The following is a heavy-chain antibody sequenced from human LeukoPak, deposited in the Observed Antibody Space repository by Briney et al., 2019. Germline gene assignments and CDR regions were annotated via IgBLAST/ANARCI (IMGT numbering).Heavy chain of an antibody. D-gene: IGHD1-26*01. CDR1: GGSISSYY. J-gene: IGHJ4*02. CDR2: IYSSGST. CDR3: ARWESSSGTLDY. Sequence: SETLSLTCTVSGGSISSYYWSWIRQPPGKGLEWIGYIYSSGSTNYNPSLKSRVTISVDTSKNQFSLKLSSVTAADTAVYYCARWESSSGTLDYWGQGTLVTVSS. V-gene: IGHV4-59*01.